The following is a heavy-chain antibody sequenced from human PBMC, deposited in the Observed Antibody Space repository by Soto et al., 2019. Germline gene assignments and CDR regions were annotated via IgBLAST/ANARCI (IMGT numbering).Heavy chain of an antibody. D-gene: IGHD2-21*02. CDR3: ARGPPREVVTAPYFDY. V-gene: IGHV4-34*01. CDR2: IDHSGST. J-gene: IGHJ4*02. CDR1: GGSFSSYY. Sequence: SETLSLTCAIYGGSFSSYYWSWIRQPPGKGLEWIGEIDHSGSTNYNPSLKSRVTISVDTSKNQFSLKLSSVTAADTAVYYCARGPPREVVTAPYFDYWGQGTLVTVSS.